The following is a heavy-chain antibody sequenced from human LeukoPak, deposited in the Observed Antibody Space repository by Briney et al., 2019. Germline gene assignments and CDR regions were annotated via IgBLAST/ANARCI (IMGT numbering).Heavy chain of an antibody. Sequence: SETLSLTCAVYGWSFSGYYWSWIRQPPGKGLEWIGEINHSGSTNYNPSLKSRVTISVDTSKNQFSLKLSSVTAADTAVYYCARGRGQLWLLPYRTTHPYFDYWGQGTLVTVSS. D-gene: IGHD5-18*01. V-gene: IGHV4-34*01. J-gene: IGHJ4*02. CDR3: ARGRGQLWLLPYRTTHPYFDY. CDR1: GWSFSGYY. CDR2: INHSGST.